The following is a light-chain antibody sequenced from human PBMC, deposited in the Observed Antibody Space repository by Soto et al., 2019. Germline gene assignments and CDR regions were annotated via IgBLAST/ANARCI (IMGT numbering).Light chain of an antibody. V-gene: IGKV3-20*01. J-gene: IGKJ3*01. CDR3: QQYDASPLFT. Sequence: EIVLTQSPGTLSLSPGERAALSCRASQSVRGRYLAWYQPRPGQAPRLLIYGASSRATGIPDRFTGSGSGTDFTLTISRLEPEDFAVYYWQQYDASPLFTSGPGTKVYIK. CDR1: QSVRGRY. CDR2: GAS.